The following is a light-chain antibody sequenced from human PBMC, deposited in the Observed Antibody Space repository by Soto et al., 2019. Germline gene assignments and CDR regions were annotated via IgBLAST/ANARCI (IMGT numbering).Light chain of an antibody. CDR2: YNN. CDR3: AAWDASLSACV. Sequence: QSVLTQPPSASGTAGQVVTISCSGGDSNIGSNSVYWYQHLPRMAPKLLIYYNNQRPSGVPDRLSGAGSGTSASLAIVGLRSEDEAVYYCAAWDASLSACVLGNGTKVTVL. V-gene: IGLV1-47*02. CDR1: DSNIGSNS. J-gene: IGLJ1*01.